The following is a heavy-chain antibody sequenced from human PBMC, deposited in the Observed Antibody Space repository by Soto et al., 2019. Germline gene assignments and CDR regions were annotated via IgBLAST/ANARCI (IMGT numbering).Heavy chain of an antibody. J-gene: IGHJ4*02. Sequence: QVQLVQSGAEVKKPGASVMVSCKGSGYSFITYGMSWVRQAPGQGLEWVGWISTYNGNTKYVESLQGRVTMTTDTTTSTAYMELRSLRSDDTAVYYCARGPTDHYDKSGDYCLDYWGQGTLVTVSP. CDR2: ISTYNGNT. CDR1: GYSFITYG. CDR3: ARGPTDHYDKSGDYCLDY. D-gene: IGHD3-22*01. V-gene: IGHV1-18*01.